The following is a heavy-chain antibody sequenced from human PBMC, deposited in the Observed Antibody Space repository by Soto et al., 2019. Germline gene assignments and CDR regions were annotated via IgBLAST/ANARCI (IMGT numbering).Heavy chain of an antibody. CDR1: GYTFTGYY. Sequence: ASVKVSCKASGYTFTGYYMHWVRQAPGQGLEWMGWINPNSGGTNYAQKFQGWVTMTRDTSISTAYMELSRLRSDDTAVYYCARSPRKEQYYYGSGISDHLENMDVWGKGTTVTVSS. CDR3: ARSPRKEQYYYGSGISDHLENMDV. J-gene: IGHJ6*03. D-gene: IGHD3-10*01. CDR2: INPNSGGT. V-gene: IGHV1-2*04.